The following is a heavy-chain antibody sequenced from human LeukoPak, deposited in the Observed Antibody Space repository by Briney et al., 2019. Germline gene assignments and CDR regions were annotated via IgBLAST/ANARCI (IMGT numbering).Heavy chain of an antibody. CDR3: AKGHSSSSVWGYYFEY. V-gene: IGHV3-30*02. J-gene: IGHJ4*02. CDR1: GFTFSSYG. Sequence: PGGSLRLSCAASGFTFSSYGMHWVRQAPGKGLEWVSFIRYDGSNKYYADSVKGRFTISRDNSKNTLYLQMNSLRAEDTAVYYCAKGHSSSSVWGYYFEYWGQGTLVTVSS. D-gene: IGHD6-6*01. CDR2: IRYDGSNK.